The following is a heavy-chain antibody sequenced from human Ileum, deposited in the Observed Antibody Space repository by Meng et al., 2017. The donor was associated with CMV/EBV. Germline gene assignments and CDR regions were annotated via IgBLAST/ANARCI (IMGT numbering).Heavy chain of an antibody. CDR3: AHFVGGYYPSRPDY. V-gene: IGHV2-5*02. J-gene: IGHJ4*02. CDR2: IYRGDDK. D-gene: IGHD1-26*01. CDR1: GFSPSTSGEG. Sequence: IPLKELGPQLVTTTQTPTLTCSFSGFSPSTSGEGVGWIRQPPGKALEWLALIYRGDDKRYSPSLNSRLTIAKDTSKNEVVLTLTNMGPIDTGTYYCAHFVGGYYPSRPDYWGQGTLVTVSS.